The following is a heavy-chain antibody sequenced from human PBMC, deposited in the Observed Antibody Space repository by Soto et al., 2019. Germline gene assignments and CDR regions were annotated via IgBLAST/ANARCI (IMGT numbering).Heavy chain of an antibody. J-gene: IGHJ4*02. Sequence: QVELVESGGGVVQPGRSLRLSCAASGFTFSTYTMYWVRQAPGKGLEWVAGLSNNGINTDYADSVKGRFTISRDNSMHTLHLQMKGLRAEDTAVYIWAREWSLSVAAPEYWGQGTLVTVSS. CDR3: AREWSLSVAAPEY. CDR2: LSNNGINT. V-gene: IGHV3-30-3*01. D-gene: IGHD6-19*01. CDR1: GFTFSTYT.